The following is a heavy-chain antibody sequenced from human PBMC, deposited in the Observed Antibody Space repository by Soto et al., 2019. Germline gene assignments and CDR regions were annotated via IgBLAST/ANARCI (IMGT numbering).Heavy chain of an antibody. CDR2: IIPIFGTA. J-gene: IGHJ5*02. D-gene: IGHD2-2*01. Sequence: ASVKVSCKASGGTFSSYAISWVRQAPGQGLEWMGGIIPIFGTANYTQKFQGRVTITADESTSTAYMELSSLRSEDTAVYYCARVVPGAEAWFGPWGQGTLVTVSS. CDR1: GGTFSSYA. V-gene: IGHV1-69*13. CDR3: ARVVPGAEAWFGP.